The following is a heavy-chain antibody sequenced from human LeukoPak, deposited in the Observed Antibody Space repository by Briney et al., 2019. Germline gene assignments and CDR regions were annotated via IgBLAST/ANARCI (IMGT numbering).Heavy chain of an antibody. J-gene: IGHJ3*01. Sequence: PGGSLRLSCVTSGFSFSNFGMSWVRQFPGQGLEFVSSISGSGYTTFYAESVKGRFTVSRDNSINTVYLQMNSLRAEDTAFYYCARIGGTKPTDAFDFWGQGTMLTVSS. CDR3: ARIGGTKPTDAFDF. V-gene: IGHV3-23*01. D-gene: IGHD3-3*01. CDR1: GFSFSNFG. CDR2: ISGSGYTT.